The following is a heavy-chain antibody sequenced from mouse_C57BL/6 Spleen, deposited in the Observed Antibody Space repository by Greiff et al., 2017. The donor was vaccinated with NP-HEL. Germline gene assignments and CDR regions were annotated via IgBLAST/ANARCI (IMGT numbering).Heavy chain of an antibody. V-gene: IGHV5-17*01. CDR1: GFTFSDYG. D-gene: IGHD1-1*01. CDR2: ISSGSSTI. Sequence: EVQLVESGGGLVKPGGSLKLSCAASGFTFSDYGMHWVRQAPEKGLEWVAYISSGSSTIYYADTVKGRITISRDNTKNTLFLQMISLRSEDTAMYDCAWDYCYGSGPWFAYWGQGTLVTVSA. CDR3: AWDYCYGSGPWFAY. J-gene: IGHJ3*01.